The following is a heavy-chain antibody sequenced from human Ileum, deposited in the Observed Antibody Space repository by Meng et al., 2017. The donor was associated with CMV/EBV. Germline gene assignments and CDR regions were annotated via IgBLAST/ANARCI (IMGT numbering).Heavy chain of an antibody. CDR1: ADSLSTYS. Sequence: QVQCQEPGPGLVKLSVTLSLTCAVSADSLSTYSWHWIRQPAGKGLEWIGRLYTTGTIKYNPSLMSRLTMSLDTSKSQFSLNLRSLTAADTAVYYCATTYSDGDWNFDYWGQGTLVTVSS. D-gene: IGHD1-26*01. V-gene: IGHV4-4*07. J-gene: IGHJ4*02. CDR2: LYTTGTI. CDR3: ATTYSDGDWNFDY.